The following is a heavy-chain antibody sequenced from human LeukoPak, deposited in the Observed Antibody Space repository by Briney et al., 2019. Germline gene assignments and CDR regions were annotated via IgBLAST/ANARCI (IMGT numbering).Heavy chain of an antibody. CDR1: GGSVSSGSYY. J-gene: IGHJ6*04. CDR3: ARDSYGMDV. CDR2: IYYSGST. Sequence: SETLSLTCTVSGGSVSSGSYYWSWIRQPPGKGLEWIGYIYYSGSTNYNPSLKSRVTISVDTSKNQFSLKLSSVTAADTAVYYCARDSYGMDVWGKGITVTVSS. V-gene: IGHV4-61*01.